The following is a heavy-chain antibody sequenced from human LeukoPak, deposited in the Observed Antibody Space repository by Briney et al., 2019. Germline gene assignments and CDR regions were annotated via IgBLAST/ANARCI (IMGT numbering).Heavy chain of an antibody. V-gene: IGHV3-48*03. CDR1: GFTFRSYE. Sequence: AGGSLRLSCAASGFTFRSYEMNWVRQAPGKGLEWVSYISGTSNTIYYDDSVKGRFTVSRDNAKNSLYLQMNSLRAEDTAIYYCARDLGSYSSGWYMGFDYWGQGTLVTVSS. J-gene: IGHJ4*02. CDR2: ISGTSNTI. CDR3: ARDLGSYSSGWYMGFDY. D-gene: IGHD6-19*01.